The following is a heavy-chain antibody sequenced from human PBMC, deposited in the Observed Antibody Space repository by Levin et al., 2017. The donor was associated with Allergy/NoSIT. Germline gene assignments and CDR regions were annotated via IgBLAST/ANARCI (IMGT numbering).Heavy chain of an antibody. CDR1: GASLNNYF. J-gene: IGHJ5*01. D-gene: IGHD4-17*01. V-gene: IGHV4-59*12. CDR3: ARGDYGDYGWFDS. CDR2: IYSSGGT. Sequence: PSETLSLTCTVSGASLNNYFWSWIRQPPGKGLEWIGYIYSSGGTNCNPPLKSRVTMSVDMTKNHFSLRLRSVTAADTAVYYCARGDYGDYGWFDSWGQGTLVTVSS.